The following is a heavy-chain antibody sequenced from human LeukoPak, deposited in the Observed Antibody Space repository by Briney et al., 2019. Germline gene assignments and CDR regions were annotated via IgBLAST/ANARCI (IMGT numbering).Heavy chain of an antibody. D-gene: IGHD1-26*01. J-gene: IGHJ4*02. CDR1: GFTFSSYE. Sequence: QPGGSLRLSCAASGFTFSSYEMNWVRQAPGKGLEWVSYISSSGSTIYYADSVKGRSTISRDNAKNSLYLQMNSLRAEDTAVYYCASGISGAKGDYWGQGTLVTVSS. V-gene: IGHV3-48*03. CDR3: ASGISGAKGDY. CDR2: ISSSGSTI.